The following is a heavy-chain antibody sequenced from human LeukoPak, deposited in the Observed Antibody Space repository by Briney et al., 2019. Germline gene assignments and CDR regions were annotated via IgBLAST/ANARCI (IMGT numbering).Heavy chain of an antibody. CDR2: IRYYGSNK. J-gene: IGHJ4*02. D-gene: IGHD3-10*01. V-gene: IGHV3-30*02. CDR3: AKARWWGVRGVINDY. CDR1: GFTFSSYG. Sequence: GGSLRLSCAASGFTFSSYGMQWVRQPRGRGRVGGAFIRYYGSNKYYADSVKGRFTISRDNSKNTLYLQMNSLRAEDTAVYYCAKARWWGVRGVINDYWGQGTLVTVSS.